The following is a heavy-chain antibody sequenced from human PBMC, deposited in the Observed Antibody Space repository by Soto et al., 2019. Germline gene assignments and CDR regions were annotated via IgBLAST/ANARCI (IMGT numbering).Heavy chain of an antibody. V-gene: IGHV4-39*01. CDR1: GGSISSSSYY. J-gene: IGHJ4*02. D-gene: IGHD3-10*01. CDR3: ARQSGSGSYYFDY. Sequence: SETLSLTCTVSGGSISSSSYYWGWIRQPPGKGLEWIGSIYYSGSTYYNPSLKSRVTISVDTSKNQFSLKLSSVTAADTAVYYGARQSGSGSYYFDYWGQGTLVTVSS. CDR2: IYYSGST.